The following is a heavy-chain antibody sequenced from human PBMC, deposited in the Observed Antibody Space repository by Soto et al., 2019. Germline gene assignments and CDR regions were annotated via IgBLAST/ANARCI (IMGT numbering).Heavy chain of an antibody. D-gene: IGHD3-22*01. CDR1: GGSISSSDFY. Sequence: QLQLQESGPGLVKPSETLSLTCTVSGGSISSSDFYWGWLRQPPGKGLDFIGSMYYSGTTSYNPSLKNRITISVDTSKTQFSLKLISVTAADTAVYYCAVVDSTGNWFDPWGQGALVTVSS. CDR2: MYYSGTT. CDR3: AVVDSTGNWFDP. J-gene: IGHJ5*02. V-gene: IGHV4-39*01.